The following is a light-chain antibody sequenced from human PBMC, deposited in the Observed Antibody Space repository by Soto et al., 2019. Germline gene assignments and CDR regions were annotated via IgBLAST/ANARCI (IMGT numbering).Light chain of an antibody. Sequence: EIVLTHSPGTLSLSPVERATLSCRASQSVSSNYLAWYQQKPGQAPRLLIFGASNRATGIPARFSGSGSGTDFTLTISSLEPEDFAVYYCQQRSNWPWTCGQGTKVDIK. J-gene: IGKJ1*01. CDR2: GAS. V-gene: IGKV3-11*01. CDR1: QSVSSNY. CDR3: QQRSNWPWT.